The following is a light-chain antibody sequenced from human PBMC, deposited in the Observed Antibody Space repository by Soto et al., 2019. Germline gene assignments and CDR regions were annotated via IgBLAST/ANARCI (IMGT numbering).Light chain of an antibody. CDR3: QQYGSSSWT. Sequence: EIVLTQSPGTLSLSPGERATLSCRASQSFSSSYLAWYQQKPGQAPRLLIYVASSRATGIPDRFSGSGSETAFTLTISRLEPEDFAVYYCQQYGSSSWTVGQGTKVEIQ. V-gene: IGKV3-20*01. CDR1: QSFSSSY. CDR2: VAS. J-gene: IGKJ1*01.